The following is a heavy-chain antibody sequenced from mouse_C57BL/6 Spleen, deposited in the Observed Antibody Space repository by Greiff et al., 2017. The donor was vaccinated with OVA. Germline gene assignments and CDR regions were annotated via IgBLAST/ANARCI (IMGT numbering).Heavy chain of an antibody. J-gene: IGHJ4*01. D-gene: IGHD1-1*01. CDR1: GFNIKNNY. Sequence: EVQLQQSVAELVRPGASVKLSCTASGFNIKNNYMHWVKQRPEQGLEWIGRIDRANGNTKYAPKFQGKATITADTSSNTAYLQLSSLTSEDTAIYYCALTKGDAMDYWGQGTSVTVSS. CDR2: IDRANGNT. CDR3: ALTKGDAMDY. V-gene: IGHV14-3*01.